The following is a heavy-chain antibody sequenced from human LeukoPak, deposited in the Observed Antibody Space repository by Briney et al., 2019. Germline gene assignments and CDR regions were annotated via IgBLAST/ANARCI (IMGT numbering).Heavy chain of an antibody. D-gene: IGHD3-22*01. CDR3: ARDLVYYDNSGYYPYFDY. CDR2: IIPILGIA. CDR1: GGTFSSYA. J-gene: IGHJ4*02. Sequence: SVKVSCKASGGTFSSYAISWVRQAPGQGLEWMGRIIPILGIANYAQKFQGRVTITADKSTSTAYMELSSLRSEDTAVYYCARDLVYYDNSGYYPYFDYWGQGTLVTVSS. V-gene: IGHV1-69*04.